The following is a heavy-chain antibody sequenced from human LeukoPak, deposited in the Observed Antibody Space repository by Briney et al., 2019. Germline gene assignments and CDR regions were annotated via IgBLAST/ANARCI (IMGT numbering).Heavy chain of an antibody. J-gene: IGHJ6*03. Sequence: GRSLRLSCAASGLTFSSYPMHWVRQAPGKGLGWVAVVSDDGNKKFDADFVKGRFTISRDNSKNTLYLQMNSLRGEDTAVYYCARGQLLLEGYFYYMDVWGEGTTVAVSS. CDR3: ARGQLLLEGYFYYMDV. V-gene: IGHV3-30-3*01. CDR1: GLTFSSYP. CDR2: VSDDGNKK. D-gene: IGHD2-2*01.